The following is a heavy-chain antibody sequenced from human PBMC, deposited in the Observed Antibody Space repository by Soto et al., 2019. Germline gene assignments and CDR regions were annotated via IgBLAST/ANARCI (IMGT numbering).Heavy chain of an antibody. V-gene: IGHV3-21*01. CDR1: GFTFYGHN. Sequence: GGSLRLSCVASGFTFYGHNMNWVRQAPGKGLEWISFITGDTSSTSYTDSVKGRFTVSRDNAKNSLYLQMNSLRADDTAVYYCTRDGGSSGFDFDYWGQGTLVTVSS. J-gene: IGHJ4*02. CDR3: TRDGGSSGFDFDY. CDR2: ITGDTSST. D-gene: IGHD5-12*01.